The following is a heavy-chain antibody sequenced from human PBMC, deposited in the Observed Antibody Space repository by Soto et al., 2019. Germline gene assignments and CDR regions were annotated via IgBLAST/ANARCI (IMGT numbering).Heavy chain of an antibody. V-gene: IGHV3-11*01. J-gene: IGHJ6*03. D-gene: IGHD5-12*01. CDR1: GFTFSDYY. CDR3: ARDASYSGVATTLGPYYYYMDV. CDR2: ISSSGSTI. Sequence: GGSLRLSCAASGFTFSDYYMSWIRQAPGKGLEWVSYISSSGSTIYYADSVKGRFTISRDNAKNSLYLQMNSLRAEDTAVYYCARDASYSGVATTLGPYYYYMDVWGKGTTVTVSS.